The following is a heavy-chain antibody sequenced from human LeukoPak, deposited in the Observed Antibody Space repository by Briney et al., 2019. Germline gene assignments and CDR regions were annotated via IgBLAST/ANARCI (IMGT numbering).Heavy chain of an antibody. V-gene: IGHV5-51*01. J-gene: IGHJ4*02. Sequence: GESLKISCKGSGYRFTSYWIGWVRQMPGKGLEWMGIIYPGDSDTRYSPSFQGQVTISADKSISTAYLQWSSLKASDTAMYYCARHVTIFGVVTTIDYWGQGTLVTVPS. D-gene: IGHD3-3*01. CDR2: IYPGDSDT. CDR3: ARHVTIFGVVTTIDY. CDR1: GYRFTSYW.